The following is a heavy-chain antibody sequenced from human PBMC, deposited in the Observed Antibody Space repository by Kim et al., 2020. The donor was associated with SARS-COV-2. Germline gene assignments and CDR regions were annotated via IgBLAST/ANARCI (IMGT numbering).Heavy chain of an antibody. CDR2: ISPSSGTI. CDR1: GFTFSTSN. V-gene: IGHV3-48*01. Sequence: GGSRRLSCAASGFTFSTSNMNWVRRAPGKGREWVSYISPSSGTIYYAASVKGRFTVSRDKDKNSLYLQMNSLIAEDTAVYHCATGGVGYWGQGTLVTVSS. D-gene: IGHD1-26*01. J-gene: IGHJ4*02. CDR3: ATGGVGY.